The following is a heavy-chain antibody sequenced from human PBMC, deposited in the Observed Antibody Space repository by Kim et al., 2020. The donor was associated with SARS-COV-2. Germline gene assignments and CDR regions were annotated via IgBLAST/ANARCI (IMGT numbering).Heavy chain of an antibody. Sequence: SETLSLTCAVYGGSFSGYYWSWIRQPPGKGLEWIGEINHSGSTNYNPSLKSRVTISVDTSKNQFSLKLSSVTAADTAVYYCVRTRKGSYYYGSGRPNWFDPWGQGTLVTVSS. V-gene: IGHV4-34*01. CDR3: VRTRKGSYYYGSGRPNWFDP. J-gene: IGHJ5*02. CDR2: INHSGST. CDR1: GGSFSGYY. D-gene: IGHD3-10*01.